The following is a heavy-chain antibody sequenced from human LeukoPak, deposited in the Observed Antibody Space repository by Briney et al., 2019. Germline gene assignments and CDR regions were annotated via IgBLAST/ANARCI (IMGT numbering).Heavy chain of an antibody. J-gene: IGHJ6*02. CDR2: ISGSGSNT. Sequence: GGSLRLSCTASGFTVSNYAMNWVRRAPGKGLEWVSAISGSGSNTYYTDSVKDRFTISRDNSKNSLYLQMNSLRPKDTAVYYCAKSQREACCYGMDVWGQGTTVTVS. CDR1: GFTVSNYA. V-gene: IGHV3-23*01. D-gene: IGHD1-26*01. CDR3: AKSQREACCYGMDV.